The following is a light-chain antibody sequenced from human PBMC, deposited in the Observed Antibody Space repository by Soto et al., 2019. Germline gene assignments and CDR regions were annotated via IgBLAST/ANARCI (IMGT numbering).Light chain of an antibody. J-gene: IGLJ2*01. Sequence: QSVLTQPPSVSGAPGQRVTISCTGSSSNIGAGYDVHWYQQLPGRAPKLLIYGNTNRPSGVPDRFSGSKSGTSASLAITGLQGEDEADYCCLSFDSSLSVVFGGGTKLTVL. V-gene: IGLV1-40*01. CDR3: LSFDSSLSVV. CDR2: GNT. CDR1: SSNIGAGYD.